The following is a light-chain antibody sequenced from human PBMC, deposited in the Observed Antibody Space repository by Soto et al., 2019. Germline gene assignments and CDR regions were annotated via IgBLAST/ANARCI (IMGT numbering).Light chain of an antibody. V-gene: IGKV3-20*01. CDR3: QQYGSSPFT. CDR2: GAF. Sequence: EIVFTQSPATLSLSPGERSTLSCRASPSVTNFLAWYQQKPGQAPRLLIYGAFNRATGIPDRFSGSGSGTDFTLTISRLEPEDFAVYSCQQYGSSPFTFGPGTKVDIK. CDR1: PSVTNF. J-gene: IGKJ3*01.